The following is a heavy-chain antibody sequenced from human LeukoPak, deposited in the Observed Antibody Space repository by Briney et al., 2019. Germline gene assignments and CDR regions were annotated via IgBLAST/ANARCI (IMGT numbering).Heavy chain of an antibody. CDR1: GGSISSTNW. D-gene: IGHD2/OR15-2a*01. CDR2: VNVLGKT. Sequence: ETPCLTCGVSGGSISSTNWWTWLRQPPGKGLEWIGEVNVLGKTNYNPSLESRVTISIDKSENHVSLKLTSVTAADTAVYYCAREGGPFRPLDYSGLETPITVSS. CDR3: AREGGPFRPLDY. V-gene: IGHV4/OR15-8*02. J-gene: IGHJ4*02.